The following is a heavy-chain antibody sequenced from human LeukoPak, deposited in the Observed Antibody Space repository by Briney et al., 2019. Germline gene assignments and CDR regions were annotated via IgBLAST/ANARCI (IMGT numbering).Heavy chain of an antibody. CDR2: IYYSGST. J-gene: IGHJ4*02. CDR3: ARHVFYTFGGVIAYFDY. D-gene: IGHD3-16*02. Sequence: PSETLSLTCSVSGGSVSSYYWSWIRQSPGKGLEWIGTIYYSGSTYYNPSLKSRVTISVDTSKNQFSLKLSSVTAADTAVYYCARHVFYTFGGVIAYFDYWGQGTLVTVSS. CDR1: GGSVSSYY. V-gene: IGHV4-59*04.